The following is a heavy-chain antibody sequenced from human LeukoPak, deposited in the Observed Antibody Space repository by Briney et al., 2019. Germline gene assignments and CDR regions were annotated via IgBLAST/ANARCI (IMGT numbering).Heavy chain of an antibody. J-gene: IGHJ1*01. CDR1: GGSISSGDYY. CDR2: IYYSGST. CDR3: ARSLYGDYGYFQH. V-gene: IGHV4-30-4*01. D-gene: IGHD4-17*01. Sequence: PSQTLSLTCTVSGGSISSGDYYWSWIRQPPGKGLEWIGYIYYSGSTYYNPSLKSRVTISVDTSKNQFSLKLSSVTAADTAVYYCARSLYGDYGYFQHWGQGTLVTVSS.